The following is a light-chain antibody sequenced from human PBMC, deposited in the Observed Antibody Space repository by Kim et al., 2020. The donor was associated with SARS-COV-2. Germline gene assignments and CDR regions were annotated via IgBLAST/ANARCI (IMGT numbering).Light chain of an antibody. V-gene: IGKV1-39*01. Sequence: ADGGERVTITCRASQSISSYLNWYQQKPGKAPKILIYDASSLQSGVTSRFSGSGSGTDFTLTISSLQPEDFATYYCQQSYSTPRKFGQGTKVDIK. J-gene: IGKJ1*01. CDR1: QSISSY. CDR3: QQSYSTPRK. CDR2: DAS.